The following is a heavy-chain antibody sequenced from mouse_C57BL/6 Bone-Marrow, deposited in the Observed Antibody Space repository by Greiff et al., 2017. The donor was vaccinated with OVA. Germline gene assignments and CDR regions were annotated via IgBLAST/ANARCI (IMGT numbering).Heavy chain of an antibody. CDR1: FYPFTSSW. CDR2: IYPGSGST. V-gene: IGHV1-55*01. J-gene: IGHJ2*01. CDR3: ERYAFFDY. Sequence: QVQLQQPWAELVKPVASVTMSCKASFYPFTSSWLTCVMPRPGQGLECIGDIYPGSGSTNYNEKDKRKATLTVDTSSSTAYMKRSSLTSEDSAVYDCERYAFFDYWGQGTTLTGSA.